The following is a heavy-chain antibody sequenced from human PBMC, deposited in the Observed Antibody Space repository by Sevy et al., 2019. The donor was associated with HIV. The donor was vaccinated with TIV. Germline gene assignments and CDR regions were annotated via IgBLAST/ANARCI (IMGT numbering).Heavy chain of an antibody. Sequence: GGSLRLTCAASGFTFSSYSMNWVRRAPGKGLEWVSFLSRSSSYIAYVDSVKGRFTISRDNAKNSLYLQMKSLRAEDTAVYYCARTYDSGSYFQYYFDYWGQGILVTVSS. D-gene: IGHD3-22*01. V-gene: IGHV3-21*01. CDR3: ARTYDSGSYFQYYFDY. CDR2: LSRSSSYI. CDR1: GFTFSSYS. J-gene: IGHJ4*02.